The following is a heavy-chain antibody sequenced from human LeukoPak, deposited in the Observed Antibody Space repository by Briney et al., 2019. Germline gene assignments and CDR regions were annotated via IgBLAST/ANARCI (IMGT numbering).Heavy chain of an antibody. D-gene: IGHD3-22*01. Sequence: SVKVSCKASGYTFTSYGISWVRQAPGQGLEWMGRIIPIFGTANYAQKFQGRVTITTDESTSTAYMELSSLRSEDTAVYYCAREDSSGYYLRDYWGQGTLVTVSS. CDR3: AREDSSGYYLRDY. CDR1: GYTFTSYG. CDR2: IIPIFGTA. J-gene: IGHJ4*02. V-gene: IGHV1-69*05.